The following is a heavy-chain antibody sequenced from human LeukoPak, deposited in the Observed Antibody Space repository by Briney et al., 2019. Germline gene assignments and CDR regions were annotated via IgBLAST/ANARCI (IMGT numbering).Heavy chain of an antibody. V-gene: IGHV4-39*07. CDR2: IYYSGST. D-gene: IGHD5-24*01. J-gene: IGHJ5*02. CDR1: GGSISSSSYY. CDR3: ARGRRDGYKSAFKIDP. Sequence: PSETLSLTCTVSGGSISSSSYYWGWIRQPPGKGLEWIGSIYYSGSTYYNPSLKSRVTISVDTSKNQFSLKLSSVTAADTAVYYCARGRRDGYKSAFKIDPWGQGTLVTVSS.